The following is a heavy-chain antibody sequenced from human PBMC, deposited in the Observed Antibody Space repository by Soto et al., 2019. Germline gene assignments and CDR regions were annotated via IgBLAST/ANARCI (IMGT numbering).Heavy chain of an antibody. CDR2: INHSGST. CDR3: ARGGNRTYYDFWSGYYGYWYFDL. J-gene: IGHJ2*01. Sequence: PSETLSLTCAVYGGSFSGYYWSWIRQPPGKGLEWIGEINHSGSTNYNPSLKSRVTISVDTSKNQFSLKLSSVTAADTAVYYCARGGNRTYYDFWSGYYGYWYFDLWGRGTLVTVSS. V-gene: IGHV4-34*01. D-gene: IGHD3-3*01. CDR1: GGSFSGYY.